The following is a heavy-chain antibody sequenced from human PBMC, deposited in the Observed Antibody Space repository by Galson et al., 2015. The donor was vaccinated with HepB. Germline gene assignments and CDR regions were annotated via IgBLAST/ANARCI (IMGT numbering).Heavy chain of an antibody. CDR1: GYTLTELS. CDR3: ATRGPRLGELSRYSY. D-gene: IGHD3-16*02. V-gene: IGHV1-24*01. CDR2: FDPEDGET. J-gene: IGHJ4*02. Sequence: SVKVSCKVSGYTLTELSMHWVRQAPGKGLEWMGGFDPEDGETIYAQKFQGRVTMTEDTYTDIAYMELSSLRSEDTAVYYCATRGPRLGELSRYSYWGQGTLVTVSS.